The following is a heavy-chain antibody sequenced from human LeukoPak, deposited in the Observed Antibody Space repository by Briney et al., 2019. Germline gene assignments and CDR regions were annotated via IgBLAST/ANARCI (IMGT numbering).Heavy chain of an antibody. J-gene: IGHJ3*02. V-gene: IGHV1-2*02. CDR1: GYTFSGYY. Sequence: ASVKVSCKASGYTFSGYYMHWVRQAPGQGLEWVGWINPNSGGTNYAQKFQGRVTMTRDTSISTAYMELSRLLSGDTAVYYCAREEGNWGDAFDIWGQGTMVTVSS. CDR2: INPNSGGT. CDR3: AREEGNWGDAFDI. D-gene: IGHD7-27*01.